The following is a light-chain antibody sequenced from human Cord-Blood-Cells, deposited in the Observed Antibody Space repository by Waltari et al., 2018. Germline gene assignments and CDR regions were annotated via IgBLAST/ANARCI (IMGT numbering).Light chain of an antibody. Sequence: DIVMTQSPDSLAVSLGERATINCKSSQSVLYRSNNKNYLAWYQQKPGQPPKLLIYWASTRESGVPCRFSGSGSGTDFTLTISSLQAEDVAVYYCQQYYSTPWTFGQGTKVEIK. CDR1: QSVLYRSNNKNY. V-gene: IGKV4-1*01. CDR3: QQYYSTPWT. CDR2: WAS. J-gene: IGKJ1*01.